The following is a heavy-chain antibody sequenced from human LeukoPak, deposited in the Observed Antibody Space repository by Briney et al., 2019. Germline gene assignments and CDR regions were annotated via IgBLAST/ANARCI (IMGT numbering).Heavy chain of an antibody. CDR2: ISYDGSNK. J-gene: IGHJ4*02. D-gene: IGHD1-26*01. CDR1: GFTFSSYG. Sequence: GRSLRLSCAASGFTFSSYGMHWVRQAPGKGLEWVAVISYDGSNKYYADSVKGRFTISRDNSKNTLYLQMNSLRAEDTALYYCARVKVGTTNRFDYWGQGTLVTVSS. CDR3: ARVKVGTTNRFDY. V-gene: IGHV3-30*03.